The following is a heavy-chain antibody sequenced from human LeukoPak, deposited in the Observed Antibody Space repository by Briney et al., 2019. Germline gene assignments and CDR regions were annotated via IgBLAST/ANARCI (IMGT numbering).Heavy chain of an antibody. J-gene: IGHJ5*02. CDR1: GFSFSSYW. V-gene: IGHV3-7*01. D-gene: IGHD2-15*01. CDR3: VRDRGIVGQFDP. Sequence: RGSLRLSCAASGFSFSSYWMTWVRQVPGQGLQWGANIKEDGGERNYVDSVRGRFIISRDNAKNSLHLQMNSLRADDTGVYHCVRDRGIVGQFDPWGRGTLVTVSS. CDR2: IKEDGGER.